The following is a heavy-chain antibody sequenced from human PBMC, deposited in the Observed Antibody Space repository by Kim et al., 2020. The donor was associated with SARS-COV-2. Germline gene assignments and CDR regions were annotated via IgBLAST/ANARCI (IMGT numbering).Heavy chain of an antibody. V-gene: IGHV4-34*01. Sequence: KSRVTISVDTSKNQFSLKLSSVTAADTAVYYCANGARYYDILTGYYPFDYWGQGTLVTVSS. D-gene: IGHD3-9*01. J-gene: IGHJ4*02. CDR3: ANGARYYDILTGYYPFDY.